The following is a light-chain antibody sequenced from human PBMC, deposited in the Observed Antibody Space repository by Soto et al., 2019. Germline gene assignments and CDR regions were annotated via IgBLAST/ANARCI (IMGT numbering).Light chain of an antibody. CDR1: QSVSTS. Sequence: EVVMTQSPATLSVSPGERATLSCRASQSVSTSLAWYQQKPGQAPRVLIYSASTRATGVPARFSGSGSGTEFTLTISSLQSEDSAVYYCQQYNNWWTFGQGTKVEIK. CDR2: SAS. V-gene: IGKV3D-15*01. CDR3: QQYNNWWT. J-gene: IGKJ1*01.